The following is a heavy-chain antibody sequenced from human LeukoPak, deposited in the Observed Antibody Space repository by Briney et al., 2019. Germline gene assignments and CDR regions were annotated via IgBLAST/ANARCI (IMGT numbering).Heavy chain of an antibody. CDR3: ARLSPRCCDY. V-gene: IGHV3-33*08. CDR1: GFTFSNYG. Sequence: GGSLRLSCAASGFTFSNYGMHWVRQAPGKGLEWVAFIRYDGSNKYYADSVKGRFTISRDNAKNSLYLQMNSLRGEDTAVYYCARLSPRCCDYWGQGTLVTVSS. D-gene: IGHD4/OR15-4a*01. J-gene: IGHJ4*02. CDR2: IRYDGSNK.